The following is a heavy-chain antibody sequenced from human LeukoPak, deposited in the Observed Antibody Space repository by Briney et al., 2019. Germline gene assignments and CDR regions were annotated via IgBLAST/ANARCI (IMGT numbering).Heavy chain of an antibody. V-gene: IGHV3-7*05. D-gene: IGHD2-15*01. Sequence: PGGSLRLSCAASGFTFSSYWISWVRQTPGKGLEWVANINQDGSEKYYVDSVKGRFTISRDNAKNSLYLQMNSLRAEDTAVYYCAIYCSGGSCFRNWGQGTLVTVSS. J-gene: IGHJ4*02. CDR3: AIYCSGGSCFRN. CDR1: GFTFSSYW. CDR2: INQDGSEK.